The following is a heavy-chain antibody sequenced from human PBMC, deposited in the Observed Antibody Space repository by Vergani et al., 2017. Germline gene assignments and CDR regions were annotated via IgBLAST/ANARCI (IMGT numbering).Heavy chain of an antibody. D-gene: IGHD2-2*01. J-gene: IGHJ5*02. CDR1: GFTFGDYY. CDR2: IKRDGTET. Sequence: EVHLLESGGGLVQSGGSLRLSCAASGFTFGDYYMAWIRLAPGKGLDWVASIKRDGTETFYVDSVKGRFTISRDNAKNSLYLQMNSLRAEDTAVYYCARALRCSSTSCYGWFDPWGQGTLVTVSS. CDR3: ARALRCSSTSCYGWFDP. V-gene: IGHV3-7*01.